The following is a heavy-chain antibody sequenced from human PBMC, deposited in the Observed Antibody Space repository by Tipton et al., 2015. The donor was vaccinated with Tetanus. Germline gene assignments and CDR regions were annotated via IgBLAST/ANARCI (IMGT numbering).Heavy chain of an antibody. CDR1: GGSVNSGTYY. CDR2: IYYGGAT. D-gene: IGHD3-10*01. J-gene: IGHJ5*02. CDR3: SGGLVLRYEP. V-gene: IGHV4-61*01. Sequence: TLSLTCSVSGGSVNSGTYYWSWIRQPPGKGLEWLGDIYYGGATPYNPSLESRVTISMDTSKNQVSLRLTPVTAAETAVYSCSGGLVLRYEPWGRGTLVSVSS.